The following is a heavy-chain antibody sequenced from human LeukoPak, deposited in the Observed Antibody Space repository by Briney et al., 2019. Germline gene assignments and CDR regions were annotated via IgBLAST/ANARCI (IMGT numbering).Heavy chain of an antibody. J-gene: IGHJ4*02. Sequence: ASVKVSCKASGGTFSSYAISWVRQAPGQGLEWMGGIIPIFGTANYAQKFQGRVTITADESTSTAYMELSSLRSEDTAVYYCAREGKMEAAVFDYWGQGTLVTVSS. CDR2: IIPIFGTA. CDR3: AREGKMEAAVFDY. V-gene: IGHV1-69*13. D-gene: IGHD2-15*01. CDR1: GGTFSSYA.